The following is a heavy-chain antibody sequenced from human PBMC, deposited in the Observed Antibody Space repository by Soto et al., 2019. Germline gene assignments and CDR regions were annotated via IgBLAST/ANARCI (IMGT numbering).Heavy chain of an antibody. Sequence: VQLVESGGGVVQPGRSLRLSCVASGFSFSNYVMHWVRQAPGKGLEWVARISYDGSNKKYGDTVKGRFTISRDNSKNTLYLQMDSQRTDDTAVYYCAKAIDASEAWGQGTLVTVSS. V-gene: IGHV3-30*18. CDR3: AKAIDASEA. CDR2: ISYDGSNK. J-gene: IGHJ5*02. CDR1: GFSFSNYV.